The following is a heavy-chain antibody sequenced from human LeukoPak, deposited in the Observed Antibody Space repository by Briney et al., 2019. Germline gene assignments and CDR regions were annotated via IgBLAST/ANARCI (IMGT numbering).Heavy chain of an antibody. J-gene: IGHJ4*02. V-gene: IGHV3-30*04. CDR2: ISYDGSNK. D-gene: IGHD3-22*01. Sequence: GRSLRLSCAASGFTFSSYAMHWVRQAPGKGLEWVAVISYDGSNKYYADSVKGRFTISRDNSKNTLYLQMNSLRAEDTAVYYCARPRREDYDSSGCLDCWGQGTLVTVSS. CDR3: ARPRREDYDSSGCLDC. CDR1: GFTFSSYA.